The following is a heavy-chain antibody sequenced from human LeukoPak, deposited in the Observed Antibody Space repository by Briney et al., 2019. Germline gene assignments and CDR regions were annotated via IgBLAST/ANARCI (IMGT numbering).Heavy chain of an antibody. J-gene: IGHJ4*02. D-gene: IGHD6-19*01. CDR1: GYTFTGYY. CDR3: ATNAGSQWLVHDY. Sequence: ASVKVSCKASGYTFTGYYMHWVRQAPGQGLEWMGWINPNSGGTNYAQKFQGRVTMTEDTSTDTAYMELSSLRSEDTAVYYCATNAGSQWLVHDYWGQGTLVTVSS. CDR2: INPNSGGT. V-gene: IGHV1-2*02.